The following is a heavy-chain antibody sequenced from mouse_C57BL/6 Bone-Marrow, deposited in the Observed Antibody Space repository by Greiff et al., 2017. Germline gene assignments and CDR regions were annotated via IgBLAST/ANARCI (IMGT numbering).Heavy chain of an antibody. CDR2: IDPSDSYT. Sequence: QVQLKQPGAELVRPGTSVKLSCKASGYTFTSYWMHWVKQRPGQGLEWIGVIDPSDSYTNYNQKFKGKATLTVDTSSSTAYMQLSSLTSEDSAVYYCARYPLYLWYFDVWCTGTTVTVSS. CDR1: GYTFTSYW. CDR3: ARYPLYLWYFDV. J-gene: IGHJ1*03. V-gene: IGHV1-59*01. D-gene: IGHD2-3*01.